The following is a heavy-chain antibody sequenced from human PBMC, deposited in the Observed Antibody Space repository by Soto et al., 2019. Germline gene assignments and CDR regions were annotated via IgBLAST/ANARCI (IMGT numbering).Heavy chain of an antibody. CDR2: ISAYNGNT. CDR1: GYTFTSHG. Sequence: QFQLVQSGREVKKNGASVKVSCKASGYTFTSHGIAWVRQAPGQGLEWMGWISAYNGNTKYARKFQGRVTMTTDTSTSTAYMELRSLRSDDTAVYYCARDGDGYSYAFDFWGQGSLVTVSS. V-gene: IGHV1-18*04. J-gene: IGHJ4*02. D-gene: IGHD3-16*01. CDR3: ARDGDGYSYAFDF.